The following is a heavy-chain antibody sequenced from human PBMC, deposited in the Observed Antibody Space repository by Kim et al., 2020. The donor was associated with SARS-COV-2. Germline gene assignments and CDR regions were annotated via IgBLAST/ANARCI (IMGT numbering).Heavy chain of an antibody. CDR3: AAYGGKGNAFDI. V-gene: IGHV4-34*01. Sequence: SETLSLTCAVYGGSFSGYYWSWIRQPPGKGLEWIGEINHSGSTNYNPSLKSRVTISVDTSKNQFSLKLSSVTAADTAVYYCAAYGGKGNAFDIWGQGTMVTVSS. CDR1: GGSFSGYY. D-gene: IGHD4-17*01. J-gene: IGHJ3*02. CDR2: INHSGST.